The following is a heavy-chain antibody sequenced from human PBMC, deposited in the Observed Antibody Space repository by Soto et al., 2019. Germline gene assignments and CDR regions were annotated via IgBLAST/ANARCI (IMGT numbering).Heavy chain of an antibody. CDR2: KSFDGSNT. CDR3: AKVYFYDSGGFYGPFDH. V-gene: IGHV3-30*18. J-gene: IGHJ4*02. CDR1: GFNFSLFG. D-gene: IGHD3-22*01. Sequence: PGGSLRLSCAASGFNFSLFGMHWVRQVPGKGLEWVAVKSFDGSNTHCADSVNGRFLISRDNFKEILYLQMDSLRPEDTAVYFRAKVYFYDSGGFYGPFDHGGQETRVTVSS.